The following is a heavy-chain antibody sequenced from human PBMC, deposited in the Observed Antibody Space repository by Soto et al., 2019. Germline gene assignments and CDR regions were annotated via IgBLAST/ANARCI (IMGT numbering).Heavy chain of an antibody. J-gene: IGHJ5*02. CDR3: ARVPVLLWFGDLSWFDP. V-gene: IGHV3-74*01. Sequence: GGSLRLSCAASGFTFSSYWMHWVRQAPGKGLVWVSRINSDGSSTSYADSVKGRFTISRDNAKNTLYLQMNSLRAEDTAVYYCARVPVLLWFGDLSWFDPWGQGTLVTVSS. D-gene: IGHD3-10*01. CDR1: GFTFSSYW. CDR2: INSDGSST.